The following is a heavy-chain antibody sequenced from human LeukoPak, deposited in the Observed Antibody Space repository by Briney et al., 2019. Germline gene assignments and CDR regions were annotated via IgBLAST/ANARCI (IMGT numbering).Heavy chain of an antibody. D-gene: IGHD3-22*01. J-gene: IGHJ4*02. V-gene: IGHV3-73*01. CDR1: GFTFSGSA. Sequence: GGSLRLSCVVSGFTFSGSAVHWVRQASGKGLEWVGRIRSKANNYATAYAASVKGRFTISRDDSKNTAYLQMNSLKTEDTAVYYCTGDNFDSSVKSDYWGQGTLVTVSS. CDR2: IRSKANNYAT. CDR3: TGDNFDSSVKSDY.